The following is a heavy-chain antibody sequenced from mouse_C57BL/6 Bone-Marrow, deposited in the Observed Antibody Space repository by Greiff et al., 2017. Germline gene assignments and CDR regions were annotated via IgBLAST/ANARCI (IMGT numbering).Heavy chain of an antibody. CDR3: ARGYYGKLSFDY. CDR2: IYPGSGST. J-gene: IGHJ2*01. D-gene: IGHD1-1*02. V-gene: IGHV1-55*01. CDR1: GYTFTSYW. Sequence: VQLQQPGAELVKPGASVKMSCKASGYTFTSYWITWVKQRPGQGLEWIGDIYPGSGSTNYNEKFKSKATLTVDTSSSTAYMQLSSLSSEDSAVYYGARGYYGKLSFDYWGQGTTLTDSS.